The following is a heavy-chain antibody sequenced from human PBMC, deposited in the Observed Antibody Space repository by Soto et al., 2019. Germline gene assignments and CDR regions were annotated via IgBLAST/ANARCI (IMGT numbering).Heavy chain of an antibody. CDR1: GFTFSNFA. Sequence: QVQLVESGGGVVQPGRSLRLSCAASGFTFSNFAMHWVRQAPGKGLEWVGNISYDGTEKFYPDSVKGRFTISRDNSKNTLYLHMSNLTTEDTALYFCARDPTAFRHPGYFDYWGQGILVSVSS. D-gene: IGHD3-3*02. V-gene: IGHV3-30-3*01. CDR2: ISYDGTEK. J-gene: IGHJ4*02. CDR3: ARDPTAFRHPGYFDY.